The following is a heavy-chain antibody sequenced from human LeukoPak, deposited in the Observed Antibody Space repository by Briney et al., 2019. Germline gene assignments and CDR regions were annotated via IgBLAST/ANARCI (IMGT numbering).Heavy chain of an antibody. Sequence: GGSLRLSCAASGFTFSSYSMNWVRQAPGKGLEWVSSIISSSSYIYYADSVKGRFTISRDNAKNSLYLQMNSLRAEDTAVYYCARDSSQGHFDYWGQGTLVTVSS. V-gene: IGHV3-21*01. CDR3: ARDSSQGHFDY. CDR2: IISSSSYI. CDR1: GFTFSSYS. J-gene: IGHJ4*02.